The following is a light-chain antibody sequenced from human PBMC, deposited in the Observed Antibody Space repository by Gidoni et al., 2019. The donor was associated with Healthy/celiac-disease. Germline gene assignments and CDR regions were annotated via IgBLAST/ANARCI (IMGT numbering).Light chain of an antibody. CDR2: AAS. CDR1: QSISSY. Sequence: DSQRPQSPSSLSASVGDRVTITCRASQSISSYLNWYQQKPGKAPKLLIYAASSLQSGVPSRFSGSGSGTDFTLTIISLQPEDFATYYCQQSYSTPPDTFGQGTKLEIK. CDR3: QQSYSTPPDT. V-gene: IGKV1-39*01. J-gene: IGKJ2*01.